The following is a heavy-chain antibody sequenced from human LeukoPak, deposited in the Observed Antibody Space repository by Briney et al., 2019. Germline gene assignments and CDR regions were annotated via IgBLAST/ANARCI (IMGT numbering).Heavy chain of an antibody. Sequence: PGGPLTLFCAASGFPFSSYSMLWVGQAPGKGVDGVSSICTSSTYVDYTESVKGRFIISRDNSKTSLFLQMNSLRAEATAVYSCARGIAAAGHGMDVWGQGTTVTVSS. CDR3: ARGIAAAGHGMDV. J-gene: IGHJ6*02. D-gene: IGHD6-13*01. CDR1: GFPFSSYS. CDR2: ICTSSTYV. V-gene: IGHV3-21*01.